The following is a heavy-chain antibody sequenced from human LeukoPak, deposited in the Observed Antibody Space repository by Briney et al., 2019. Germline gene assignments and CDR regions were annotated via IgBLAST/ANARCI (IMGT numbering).Heavy chain of an antibody. CDR1: GFTFSNYA. J-gene: IGHJ3*02. V-gene: IGHV3-53*01. CDR3: ARSSHYDILTGYSEEDAFDI. CDR2: IYSGGST. D-gene: IGHD3-9*01. Sequence: GGSLRLSCAASGFTFSNYAMSWVRQAPGKGLEWVSVIYSGGSTDYADSVKGRFTISRDTSKNTLYLQMNSLRVEDTAVYYCARSSHYDILTGYSEEDAFDIWGQGTMVTVSS.